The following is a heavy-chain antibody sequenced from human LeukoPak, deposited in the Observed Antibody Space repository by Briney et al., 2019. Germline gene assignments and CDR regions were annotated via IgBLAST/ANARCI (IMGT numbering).Heavy chain of an antibody. V-gene: IGHV3-23*01. CDR3: AKAPDYYDSSGPVGY. CDR2: ISGSGGST. D-gene: IGHD3-22*01. J-gene: IGHJ4*02. CDR1: GFTFSSYA. Sequence: GGSLRPSCAASGFTFSSYAMSWVRQAPGKGLEWVSGISGSGGSTYYADSVKGRFTISRDNSKNTLYLQMNSLRAEDTAVYYCAKAPDYYDSSGPVGYWGQGTLVTVSS.